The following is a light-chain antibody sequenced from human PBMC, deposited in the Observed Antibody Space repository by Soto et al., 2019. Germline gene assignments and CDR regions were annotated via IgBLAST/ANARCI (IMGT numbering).Light chain of an antibody. CDR3: QQYDNLPIT. Sequence: DIQMTQSPSSLSASVGDRVTITCRASQSIGGYLTWYQQLPGKAPKLLIFAASGLQSGVPSRFSGSGSGTDFTFTISSLQPEDIATYYCQQYDNLPITFGQGTRLEIK. J-gene: IGKJ5*01. V-gene: IGKV1-33*01. CDR2: AAS. CDR1: QSIGGY.